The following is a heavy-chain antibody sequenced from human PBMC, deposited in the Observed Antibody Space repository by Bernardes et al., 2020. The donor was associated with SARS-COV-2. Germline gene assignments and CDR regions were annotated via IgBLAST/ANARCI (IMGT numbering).Heavy chain of an antibody. J-gene: IGHJ4*02. D-gene: IGHD2-15*01. Sequence: GGSLRLSCAASGFTFSRYWMHWVRHAPGKGLVWVSRIDSDGRTTTYADSVRGRFTVSRDNAKSTLYLDMNSLRAEDTAVYFCARQDCSGGSCITDFDHWGQGMLVTVSS. CDR3: ARQDCSGGSCITDFDH. CDR2: IDSDGRTT. CDR1: GFTFSRYW. V-gene: IGHV3-74*03.